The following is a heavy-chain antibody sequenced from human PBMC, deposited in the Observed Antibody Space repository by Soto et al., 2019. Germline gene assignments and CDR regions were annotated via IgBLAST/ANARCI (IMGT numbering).Heavy chain of an antibody. J-gene: IGHJ6*02. CDR1: GGYFVGYC. Sequence: PSETLSLTCTVYGGYFVGYCWSWISQPPGKGLEWIGEINHSGSTNYNPSLKSRVTISVDTSKNQFSLKLSSVTAADTAVYYCARLPMVRGVIIGNEYYYYGMDVWGQGTTVTVSS. D-gene: IGHD3-10*01. CDR2: INHSGST. CDR3: ARLPMVRGVIIGNEYYYYGMDV. V-gene: IGHV4-34*01.